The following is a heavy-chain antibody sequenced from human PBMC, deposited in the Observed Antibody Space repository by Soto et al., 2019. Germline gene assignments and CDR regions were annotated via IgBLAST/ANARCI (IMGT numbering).Heavy chain of an antibody. D-gene: IGHD3-22*01. V-gene: IGHV4-4*07. Sequence: QVQLLESGPGLVKPSETLSLTCSVSLDSISNSYWTWIRQPAGKGLEWIGHIYSSGNANYNPSIKSRVTMSLDTAKNQFSLSLKSVTAADTAIYYCAKGRGFYSDNYFDPWGQGTQVTVSS. J-gene: IGHJ5*02. CDR1: LDSISNSY. CDR2: IYSSGNA. CDR3: AKGRGFYSDNYFDP.